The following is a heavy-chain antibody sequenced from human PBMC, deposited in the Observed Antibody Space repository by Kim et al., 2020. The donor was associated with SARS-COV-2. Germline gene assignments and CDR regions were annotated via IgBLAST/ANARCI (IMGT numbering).Heavy chain of an antibody. CDR2: IAGSSGGI. Sequence: GGSLRLSCAASGFTFSNYGMIWVRQAPGKGLECVSGIAGSSGGIFYADSVKGRFTISRDNSKNTLYLQMNSLRAEDTAVYFCAKGQGDCWGQGTLVTVSS. J-gene: IGHJ4*02. CDR3: AKGQGDC. V-gene: IGHV3-23*01. CDR1: GFTFSNYG.